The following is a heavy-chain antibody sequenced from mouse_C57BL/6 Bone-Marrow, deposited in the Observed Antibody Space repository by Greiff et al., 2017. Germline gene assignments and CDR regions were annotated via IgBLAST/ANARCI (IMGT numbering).Heavy chain of an antibody. V-gene: IGHV1-50*01. CDR3: AGGNDSYYYAMDY. Sequence: QVQLKQSGAELVKPGASVKLSCKASGYTFTSYWMQWVKQRPGQGLEWIGEIDPSDSYTNYNQKFKGKATLTVDTSSSTAYMQLSSLTSEDSAVYYCAGGNDSYYYAMDYWGQGTSVTVSS. CDR1: GYTFTSYW. D-gene: IGHD2-2*01. CDR2: IDPSDSYT. J-gene: IGHJ4*01.